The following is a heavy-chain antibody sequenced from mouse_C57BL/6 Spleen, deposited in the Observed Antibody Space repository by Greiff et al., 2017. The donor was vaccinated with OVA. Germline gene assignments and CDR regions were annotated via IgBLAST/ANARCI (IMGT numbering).Heavy chain of an antibody. CDR3: ARKDGYYAMDY. CDR2: IYPGSGNT. V-gene: IGHV1-84*01. J-gene: IGHJ4*01. CDR1: GYTFTDYY. Sequence: QVHVKQSGPELVKPGASVKISCKASGYTFTDYYINWVKQRPGQGLEWIGWIYPGSGNTKYNEKFKGKATLTVDTSSGTAYMQLSSLTSEDSAVYFCARKDGYYAMDYWGQGTSVTVSS. D-gene: IGHD2-3*01.